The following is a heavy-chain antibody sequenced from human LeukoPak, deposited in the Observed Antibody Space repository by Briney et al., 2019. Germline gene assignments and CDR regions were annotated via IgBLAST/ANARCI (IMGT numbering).Heavy chain of an antibody. CDR1: GFTLSTAS. D-gene: IGHD6-19*01. Sequence: GSLRLSCAASGFTLSTASLHWVRQAPGRGLEWVASVDTGFGTYYPDSLKGRFTISRDNSKNILFLQMNSLRAEDTAVYYCARSSGWWSLDYWGQGTLVTVSS. J-gene: IGHJ4*02. V-gene: IGHV3-23*01. CDR2: VDTGFGT. CDR3: ARSSGWWSLDY.